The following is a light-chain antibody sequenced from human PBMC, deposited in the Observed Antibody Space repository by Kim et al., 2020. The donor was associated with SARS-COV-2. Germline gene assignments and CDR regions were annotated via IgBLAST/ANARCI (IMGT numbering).Light chain of an antibody. V-gene: IGKV3-20*01. J-gene: IGKJ4*01. Sequence: PDTLSLSPGERATLSCRASHSYLAWYQQKPGQSPRLLIYGTSNRATGIPDRFSGSGSGTDSTLTISRLEPEDFAVYYCHQYGSSPLHTFGGG. CDR1: HSY. CDR3: HQYGSSPLHT. CDR2: GTS.